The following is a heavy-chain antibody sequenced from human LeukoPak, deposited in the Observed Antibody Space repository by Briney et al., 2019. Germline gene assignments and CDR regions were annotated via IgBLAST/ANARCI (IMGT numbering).Heavy chain of an antibody. D-gene: IGHD6-19*01. V-gene: IGHV4-34*01. CDR3: ARGRGGWYGDFDY. CDR1: GGSFSGYY. J-gene: IGHJ4*02. Sequence: SETLSLTCAVYGGSFSGYYWSWIRQPPGKGLEWIGEINHSGSTNYNPSLKSRLTISADRSKNQFSLKLTSVTAADTAVYYCARGRGGWYGDFDYWGQGTLVTVSS. CDR2: INHSGST.